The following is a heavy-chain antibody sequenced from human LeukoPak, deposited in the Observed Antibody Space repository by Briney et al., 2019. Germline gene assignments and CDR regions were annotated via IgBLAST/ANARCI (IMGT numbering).Heavy chain of an antibody. CDR1: GGSISSYY. Sequence: SETLSLTCTVSGGSISSYYWSWIRQPPGKGLEWIGYIYYSGSTNYNPSLKSRVTISVDTSKNQFSPKLSSVTAADTAVYYCARDGRREYYYDSWGQGTLVTVSS. CDR2: IYYSGST. D-gene: IGHD3-22*01. V-gene: IGHV4-59*01. J-gene: IGHJ4*02. CDR3: ARDGRREYYYDS.